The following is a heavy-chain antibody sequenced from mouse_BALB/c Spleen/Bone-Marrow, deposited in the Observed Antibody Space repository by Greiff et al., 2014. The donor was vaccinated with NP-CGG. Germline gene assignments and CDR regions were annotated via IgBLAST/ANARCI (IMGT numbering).Heavy chain of an antibody. D-gene: IGHD1-1*01. J-gene: IGHJ2*01. Sequence: EVQRVESGAELVKPGASVKLSCTASGFNIKDTYMHWVKQRPGQGLEWIGRIDPANGNTKYDPKFQGKATITADTSSNTAYLQLSSLTSEDTAVYYCARYSYGSRGYYFDYWGQGTTLTVSS. V-gene: IGHV14-3*02. CDR2: IDPANGNT. CDR3: ARYSYGSRGYYFDY. CDR1: GFNIKDTY.